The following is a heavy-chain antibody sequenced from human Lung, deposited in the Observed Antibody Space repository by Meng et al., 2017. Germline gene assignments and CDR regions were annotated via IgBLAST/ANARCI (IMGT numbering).Heavy chain of an antibody. J-gene: IGHJ4*02. CDR2: INHSGST. CDR3: ARGPTTMAHDFDY. V-gene: IGHV4-34*04. Sequence: GIFHPSAPLPFTCVVSGGSFMCCYVIWFRQPPEKWLTWIGEINHSGSTNNNPSLESRATISVDTSQNNLSLKLSSVTPADPAVYYCARGPTTMAHDFDYWGQGTLVTVS. CDR1: GGSFMCCY. D-gene: IGHD4-11*01.